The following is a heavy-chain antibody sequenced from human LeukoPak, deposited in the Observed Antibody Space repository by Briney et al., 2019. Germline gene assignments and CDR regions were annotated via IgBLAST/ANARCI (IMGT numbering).Heavy chain of an antibody. CDR2: IYYSGST. J-gene: IGHJ4*02. CDR3: ARQPLISGSYFFDY. CDR1: GGSIFSSNSY. V-gene: IGHV4-39*01. Sequence: PSQTLSLTCTVSGGSIFSSNSYWGWIRQPPGKGLEWIGSIYYSGSTYYNPSLKSRVTISVDTSKNQFSLKLSSVTAADTAVYYCARQPLISGSYFFDYWGQGTLVTVSS. D-gene: IGHD1-26*01.